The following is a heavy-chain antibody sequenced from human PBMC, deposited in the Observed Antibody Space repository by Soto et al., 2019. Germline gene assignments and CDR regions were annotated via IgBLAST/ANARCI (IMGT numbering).Heavy chain of an antibody. CDR3: ARQSYSSYYFDY. Sequence: EVQLVESGGGLVQPGGSLRLSCAASGITFSSYAMHWVRQAPGKGLEYVSAISSNGGSTYYANSVKGRFTISRDNSKNTLYLQMGSLRAEDMAVYYCARQSYSSYYFDYWGQGTLVTVSS. CDR2: ISSNGGST. J-gene: IGHJ4*02. CDR1: GITFSSYA. D-gene: IGHD6-13*01. V-gene: IGHV3-64*01.